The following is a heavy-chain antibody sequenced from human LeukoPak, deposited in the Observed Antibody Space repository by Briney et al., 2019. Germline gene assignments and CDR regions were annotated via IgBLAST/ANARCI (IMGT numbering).Heavy chain of an antibody. CDR2: ISGSTTYK. CDR1: GFTFSSHT. J-gene: IGHJ4*02. V-gene: IGHV3-21*01. Sequence: GGSLRLSCAASGFTFSSHTINWVRQAPGKGLEWVSSISGSTTYKYHADSVKGRFTISRDNAKNSVFLQMNSLRAADTAVYYCARAASPKPFDFWGQGTLVTVSS. CDR3: ARAASPKPFDF.